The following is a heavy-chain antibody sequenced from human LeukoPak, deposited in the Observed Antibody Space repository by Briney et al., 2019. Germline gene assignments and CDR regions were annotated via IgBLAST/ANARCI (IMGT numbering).Heavy chain of an antibody. Sequence: ASVKVSCKASGYSFTGYYMHWVRQAPGQGLEWMGWINPNSGDTKYAQKFQGRVTMTRDTSTSTAYMELTRLRSDDTAVYYCARGGLRVMVYRLYYMDVWGKGTTVTVSS. V-gene: IGHV1-2*02. CDR1: GYSFTGYY. D-gene: IGHD2-8*01. J-gene: IGHJ6*03. CDR3: ARGGLRVMVYRLYYMDV. CDR2: INPNSGDT.